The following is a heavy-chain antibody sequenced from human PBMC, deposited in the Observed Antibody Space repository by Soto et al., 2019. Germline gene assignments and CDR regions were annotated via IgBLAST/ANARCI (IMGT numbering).Heavy chain of an antibody. D-gene: IGHD6-6*01. J-gene: IGHJ4*02. V-gene: IGHV3-11*01. Sequence: XGSLSLSFAASGFTFSGYYMNWIRQAPGKGLEWVSYISGSGSTIKYTDSVKGRFTISRDNAKKSLYLQMNSLRTEDTAVYFCAREYGYSSSSTPAFDYWGQGTQVTVSS. CDR1: GFTFSGYY. CDR2: ISGSGSTI. CDR3: AREYGYSSSSTPAFDY.